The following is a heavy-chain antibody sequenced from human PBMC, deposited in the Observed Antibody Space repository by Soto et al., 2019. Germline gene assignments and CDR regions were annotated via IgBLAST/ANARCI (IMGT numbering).Heavy chain of an antibody. Sequence: ASVKVSCKASGYTFTSYGISWVRQAPGQGLEWMGWISAYNGNTNYAQKLQGRVTMTTDTSTSTAYMELRSLRSDDTAVYYCATPLGYSSSSHYYYYGMDVWGQGTTVTV. D-gene: IGHD6-6*01. CDR2: ISAYNGNT. CDR1: GYTFTSYG. CDR3: ATPLGYSSSSHYYYYGMDV. J-gene: IGHJ6*02. V-gene: IGHV1-18*01.